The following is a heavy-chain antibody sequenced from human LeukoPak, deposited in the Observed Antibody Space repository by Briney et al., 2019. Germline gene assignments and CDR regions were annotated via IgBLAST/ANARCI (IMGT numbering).Heavy chain of an antibody. J-gene: IGHJ4*02. CDR3: ASLQRDRGEY. Sequence: GGSLRLSCAASGFTFGPYSMHWVRQAPGKRLEYVSGITNNGGTTYYADSAKDRFIISRDNSRNTLYLQMGSLRPEDMAVYYCASLQRDRGEYWGQGALVTVSS. V-gene: IGHV3-64*02. D-gene: IGHD3-10*01. CDR1: GFTFGPYS. CDR2: ITNNGGTT.